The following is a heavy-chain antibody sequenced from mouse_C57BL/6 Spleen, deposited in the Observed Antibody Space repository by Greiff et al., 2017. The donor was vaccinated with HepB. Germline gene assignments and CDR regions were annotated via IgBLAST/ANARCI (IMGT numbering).Heavy chain of an antibody. V-gene: IGHV1-81*01. CDR1: GYTFTSYG. D-gene: IGHD2-2*01. J-gene: IGHJ1*03. Sequence: QVQLQQSGAELARPGASVKLSCKASGYTFTSYGISWVNQRTGQGLEWIGEIYPRSGNTYYNEKFKGKATLTADKSSSTAYMELRSLTSEDSAVYFCARVAFYYGYDAWYFDVWGTGTTVTVSS. CDR3: ARVAFYYGYDAWYFDV. CDR2: IYPRSGNT.